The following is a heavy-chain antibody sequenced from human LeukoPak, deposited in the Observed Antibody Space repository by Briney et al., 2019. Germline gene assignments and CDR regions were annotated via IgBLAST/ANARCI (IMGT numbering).Heavy chain of an antibody. D-gene: IGHD3-22*01. V-gene: IGHV3-33*06. J-gene: IGHJ4*02. CDR2: IWYDGSNK. CDR1: GFTFSSYG. Sequence: GGSLRLSCAASGFTFSSYGMHWVRQAPGKGLEWVAVIWYDGSNKYYADSVKGRFTISRDNSKNTLYLQMNSLRAEDTAVYYCAKGTYDSRGHFDYWGQGTLVSVSS. CDR3: AKGTYDSRGHFDY.